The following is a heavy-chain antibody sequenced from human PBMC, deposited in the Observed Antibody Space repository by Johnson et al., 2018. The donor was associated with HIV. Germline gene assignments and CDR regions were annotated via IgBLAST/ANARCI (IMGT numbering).Heavy chain of an antibody. CDR1: GFSFDDYG. D-gene: IGHD4-17*01. V-gene: IGHV3-72*01. CDR2: ISNKANRDTT. Sequence: VQLVESGGGVVRPGGSLRLSCEGSGFSFDDYGMRWVRQAPGTGLEWVARISNKANRDTTEYAAYVKGRFTISRDHSTNSLYRQMNSQNTEDTAGYYCIRPGDYDAFDIWGQGTMVTVSS. CDR3: IRPGDYDAFDI. J-gene: IGHJ3*02.